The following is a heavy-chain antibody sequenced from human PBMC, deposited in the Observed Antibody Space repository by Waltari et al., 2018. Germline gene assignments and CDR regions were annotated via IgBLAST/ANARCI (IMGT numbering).Heavy chain of an antibody. CDR1: GGSISSGSYY. CDR3: ARAVGSYYYYYGMDV. D-gene: IGHD2-15*01. V-gene: IGHV4-61*02. CDR2: IYTSGST. J-gene: IGHJ6*02. Sequence: QVQLQESGPGLVKPSQTLSLTCTVPGGSISSGSYYWSWIRQPAGKGLEWIGRIYTSGSTNYNPSLKSRVTISVDTSKNQFSLKLSSVTAADTAVYYCARAVGSYYYYYGMDVWGQGTTVTVSS.